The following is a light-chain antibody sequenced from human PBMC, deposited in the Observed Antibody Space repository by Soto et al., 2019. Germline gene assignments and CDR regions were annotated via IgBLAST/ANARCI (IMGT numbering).Light chain of an antibody. J-gene: IGLJ1*01. CDR1: TSDVGGYIS. Sequence: QSALTQPASVSGSPGQSVTISCTGTTSDVGGYISVSWYQQHPGKAPKLMIYEVSNRPSGVSNRFSGSKSGDTASLTISGLQAEDEADYYCSSYTSSSTLEVFGTGTKVTVL. CDR2: EVS. V-gene: IGLV2-14*01. CDR3: SSYTSSSTLEV.